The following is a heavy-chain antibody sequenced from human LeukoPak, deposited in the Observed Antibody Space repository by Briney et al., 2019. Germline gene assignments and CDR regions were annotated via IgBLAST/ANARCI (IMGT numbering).Heavy chain of an antibody. CDR2: INPNSGGT. D-gene: IGHD6-13*01. CDR3: ARGGYSSSWYWFDP. V-gene: IGHV1-2*02. Sequence: SVKVSCKASGYTFTGYYMHWVRQAPGQGLEWMGWINPNSGGTNYAQKFQGRVTMTRDTSISTAYMELSRLRSDDTVVYYCARGGYSSSWYWFDPWGQGTLVTVSS. J-gene: IGHJ5*02. CDR1: GYTFTGYY.